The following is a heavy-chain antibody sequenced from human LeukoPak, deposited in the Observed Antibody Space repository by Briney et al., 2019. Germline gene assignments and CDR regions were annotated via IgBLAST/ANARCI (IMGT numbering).Heavy chain of an antibody. Sequence: SETLSLTCTVSGGSIRSGDYYWSWIRQPPGKGLEWIGYIYYSGSTYYNPSLKSRVTISVDTSKNQFSLKLSSVTAADTAVYYCARGGYYDFWSGLNYYYMDVWGKGTTVTVSS. D-gene: IGHD3-3*01. CDR1: GGSIRSGDYY. CDR2: IYYSGST. CDR3: ARGGYYDFWSGLNYYYMDV. V-gene: IGHV4-30-4*08. J-gene: IGHJ6*03.